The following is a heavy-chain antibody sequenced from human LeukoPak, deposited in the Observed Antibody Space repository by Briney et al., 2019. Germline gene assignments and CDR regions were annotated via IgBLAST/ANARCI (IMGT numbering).Heavy chain of an antibody. CDR3: ARDLDFWSGSLGY. CDR2: ISGYNGNT. J-gene: IGHJ4*02. D-gene: IGHD3-3*01. Sequence: ASVKVSCEASGYSFTDYYIHWVRQAPGQGLEWMGWISGYNGNTNYAQKLQGRVTMTTDTSTSTAYMELRSLRSDDTAVYYCARDLDFWSGSLGYWGQGTLVTVPS. V-gene: IGHV1-18*04. CDR1: GYSFTDYY.